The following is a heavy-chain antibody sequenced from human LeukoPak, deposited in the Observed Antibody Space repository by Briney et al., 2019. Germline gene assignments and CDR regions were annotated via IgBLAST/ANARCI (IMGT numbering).Heavy chain of an antibody. V-gene: IGHV3-23*01. Sequence: GGSLRLSCAASGFTFSNYWMSWVRHAPGKGLEWVSAISGSGGSTYYADSVKGRFTISRDNSKNTLYLQMNSLRAEDTAVYYCAKAADPISDYWGQGTLVTVSS. D-gene: IGHD3-3*01. J-gene: IGHJ4*02. CDR3: AKAADPISDY. CDR2: ISGSGGST. CDR1: GFTFSNYW.